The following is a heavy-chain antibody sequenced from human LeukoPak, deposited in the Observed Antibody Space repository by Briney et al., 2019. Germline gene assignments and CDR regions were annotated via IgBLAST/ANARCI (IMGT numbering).Heavy chain of an antibody. CDR3: ARFFGGRYGDYEFDY. Sequence: ASVKVSCKASGYTFTSYGISWVRQAPGQGLEWMGWISAYNGNTNYAQKLQGRVTMTTDTSTSTAYMELRSLRSDDTAVYYCARFFGGRYGDYEFDYWGRGTLVTVSS. CDR1: GYTFTSYG. D-gene: IGHD4-17*01. CDR2: ISAYNGNT. J-gene: IGHJ4*02. V-gene: IGHV1-18*01.